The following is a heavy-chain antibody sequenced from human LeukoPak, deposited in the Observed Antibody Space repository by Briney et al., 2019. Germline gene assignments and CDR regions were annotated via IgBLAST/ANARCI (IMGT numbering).Heavy chain of an antibody. Sequence: PGGSLRLSFAVSGFTFSDYYMSWIRQAPGKGLEWVSYITDNGRSMNYADSVKGRFTISRDNAKNSLYLQMSSLRAEDAAAYYCVRARGAGPGAYFDSWGQGTLVTVSS. CDR3: VRARGAGPGAYFDS. V-gene: IGHV3-11*01. CDR1: GFTFSDYY. J-gene: IGHJ4*02. CDR2: ITDNGRSM. D-gene: IGHD3-10*01.